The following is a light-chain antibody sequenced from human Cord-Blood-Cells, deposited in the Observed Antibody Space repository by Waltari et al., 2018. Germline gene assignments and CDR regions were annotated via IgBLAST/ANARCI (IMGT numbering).Light chain of an antibody. V-gene: IGKV3-20*01. Sequence: DIVLTQSPGTLPLSPGERATLSCRASQSVSSSYLAWYPQKPGQAPRLLIYGASSRATVIPDRFSGSGSGTDFTLTISRLEPEDFAVYYCQQYGSSSYTFGQGTKLEIK. CDR2: GAS. CDR1: QSVSSSY. CDR3: QQYGSSSYT. J-gene: IGKJ2*01.